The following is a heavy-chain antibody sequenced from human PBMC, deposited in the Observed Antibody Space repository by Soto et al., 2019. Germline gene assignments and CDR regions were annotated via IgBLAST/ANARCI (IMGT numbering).Heavy chain of an antibody. D-gene: IGHD3-22*01. CDR3: ARGSFFYDSSGYRAFDI. CDR1: GGSISSGDYY. V-gene: IGHV4-30-4*01. Sequence: QVQLQESGPGLVKPSQTLSLTCTVSGGSISSGDYYWSWIRQPPGKGLEWIGYIYYSGSTYYNPSLKSRVTISVDTPKSQFSLKLSSVTAADTAVYYCARGSFFYDSSGYRAFDIWGQGTMVTVSS. J-gene: IGHJ3*02. CDR2: IYYSGST.